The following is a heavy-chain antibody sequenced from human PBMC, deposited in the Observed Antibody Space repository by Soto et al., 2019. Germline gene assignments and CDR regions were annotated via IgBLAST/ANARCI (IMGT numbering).Heavy chain of an antibody. CDR3: AKAAGNSDGYQNVAY. V-gene: IGHV3-23*01. Sequence: EVQLLESGGDLVQPGGSLRLACVGSGFTFSSYTMSCVRQAPGKGLDCVAAIISGGGYKTYYAASVKGRFTISRDESTTTLYLQMDTLRAEDTALYYCAKAAGNSDGYQNVAYWGQGTLVTVSS. CDR2: IISGGGYKT. CDR1: GFTFSSYT. J-gene: IGHJ4*02. D-gene: IGHD5-18*01.